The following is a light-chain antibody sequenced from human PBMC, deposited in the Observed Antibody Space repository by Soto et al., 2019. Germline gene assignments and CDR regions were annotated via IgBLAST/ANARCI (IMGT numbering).Light chain of an antibody. CDR2: DVS. V-gene: IGLV2-11*01. Sequence: QSALTQPRSVSGSPGQSVTISCTGTSSDVGGYNYVSWYQQHPGKAPKLMIYDVSKRPSGVPDRFSGSKSGNTASLTISGLHAEDEAYYYCCSDAGSYTFVFGTGTKLTVL. J-gene: IGLJ1*01. CDR1: SSDVGGYNY. CDR3: CSDAGSYTFV.